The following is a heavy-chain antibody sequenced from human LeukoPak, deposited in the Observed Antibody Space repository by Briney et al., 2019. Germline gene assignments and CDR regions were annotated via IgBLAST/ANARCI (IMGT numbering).Heavy chain of an antibody. Sequence: PGGSLRLSCAASGFTVSSNYMSWVRQAPGKGLEWVSVIYSGGSTYYADSVKGRFTISRDNSKNTLYLQMNSLRAEDTAVYYRAASAMVNGMDVWGQGTTVTVSS. J-gene: IGHJ6*02. V-gene: IGHV3-66*02. CDR2: IYSGGST. CDR1: GFTVSSNY. D-gene: IGHD5-18*01. CDR3: AASAMVNGMDV.